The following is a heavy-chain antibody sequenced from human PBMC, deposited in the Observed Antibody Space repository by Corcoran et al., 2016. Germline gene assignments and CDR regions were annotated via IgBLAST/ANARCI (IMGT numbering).Heavy chain of an antibody. CDR2: IKSKTDGGTT. D-gene: IGHD2-2*01. CDR3: TTEGGWVVVVPAAKEDYYYYGMDV. J-gene: IGHJ6*02. CDR1: GFTFSNAW. V-gene: IGHV3-15*01. Sequence: EVQLVESGGGLVKPGGSLRLSCAASGFTFSNAWMSWVRQAPGKGLEWVGRIKSKTDGGTTDYAAPVKGRFTISRDDSKNTLYLQMNSLKTEDKAVYYCTTEGGWVVVVPAAKEDYYYYGMDVWGQGTTVTVSS.